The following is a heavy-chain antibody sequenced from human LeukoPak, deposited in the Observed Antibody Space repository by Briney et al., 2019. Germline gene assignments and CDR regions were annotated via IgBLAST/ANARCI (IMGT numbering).Heavy chain of an antibody. CDR2: IIPIFGTA. D-gene: IGHD3-10*01. Sequence: ASVKVSCKASGGTFSSYAISWVRQAPGQGLEWMGGIIPIFGTANYAQKFQGRVTITADESTSTAYRELSSLRSEDTAVYYCARDQYGSGSWWFDPWGQGTLVTVSS. J-gene: IGHJ5*02. CDR3: ARDQYGSGSWWFDP. V-gene: IGHV1-69*13. CDR1: GGTFSSYA.